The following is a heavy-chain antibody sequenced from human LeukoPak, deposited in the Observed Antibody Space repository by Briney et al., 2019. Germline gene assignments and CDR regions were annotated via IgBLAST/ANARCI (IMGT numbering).Heavy chain of an antibody. D-gene: IGHD6-19*01. CDR3: ARERNLEIAVAGTIFDY. CDR1: GFTFSSYS. V-gene: IGHV3-21*01. CDR2: ISSSSSYI. Sequence: GGSLRLSCAASGFTFSSYSMNWVRQAPGKGLEWVSSISSSSSYIYYADSVKGRFTISRDNAKNSLYLQMNSLRAEDTAVYYCARERNLEIAVAGTIFDYWGQGTLVTVSS. J-gene: IGHJ4*02.